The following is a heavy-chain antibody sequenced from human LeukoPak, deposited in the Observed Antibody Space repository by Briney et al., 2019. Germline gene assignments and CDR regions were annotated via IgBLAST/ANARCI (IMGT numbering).Heavy chain of an antibody. CDR2: ISVSGNT. V-gene: IGHV3-23*01. Sequence: GGSLRLSCAASGFTLSSYAMSWVRQGPGKGLEWVSAISVSGNTYHADSVKGRFTTSRDNSKNTLYVQLNSLRPDDTAVYYCAKDSSDYYFDYWGQGTLVTVSS. CDR1: GFTLSSYA. CDR3: AKDSSDYYFDY. D-gene: IGHD3-22*01. J-gene: IGHJ4*02.